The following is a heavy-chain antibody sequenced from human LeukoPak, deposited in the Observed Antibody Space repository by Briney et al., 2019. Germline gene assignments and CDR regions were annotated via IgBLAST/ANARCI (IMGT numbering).Heavy chain of an antibody. CDR1: GFTVSSNY. V-gene: IGHV3-53*01. J-gene: IGHJ6*02. Sequence: TGGSLRLSCAASGFTVSSNYMRWVRQAPGKGLEWVSVIYRGGSTYYAASVKGRFTISRDNSKNTLYLQMNSLRAEDTAVYYCARGCPYYYGMYVWGQGTTVTVSS. CDR3: ARGCPYYYGMYV. CDR2: IYRGGST.